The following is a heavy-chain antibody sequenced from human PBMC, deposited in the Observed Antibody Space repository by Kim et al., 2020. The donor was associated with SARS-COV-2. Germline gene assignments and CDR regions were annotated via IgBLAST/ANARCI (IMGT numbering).Heavy chain of an antibody. CDR3: ARFKVAMRLYYYSGMYV. CDR1: GGSISSGGYY. Sequence: SETLSLTCTVSGGSISSGGYYWSWIRQHPGKGLEWIGYIYYSGSTYYNPSLKSRVTISVDTTKNQFSLKLSSVTAADTAVYYGARFKVAMRLYYYSGMYVWGQGATVTVSS. J-gene: IGHJ6*02. CDR2: IYYSGST. D-gene: IGHD5-12*01. V-gene: IGHV4-31*03.